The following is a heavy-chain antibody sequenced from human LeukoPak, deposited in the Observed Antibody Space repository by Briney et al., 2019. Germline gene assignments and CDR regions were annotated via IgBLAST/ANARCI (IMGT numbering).Heavy chain of an antibody. V-gene: IGHV4-39*01. CDR3: AHSSAYYSFDY. J-gene: IGHJ4*02. CDR2: IYYSGSS. Sequence: SETLSPTCTVSGGSISSSTYYWGWIRQPPGKGLEWLGSIYYSGSSYYNPSLKSRVTLSVETSKKQFSLKLYSVTAADTAVYYCAHSSAYYSFDYWGQGTLVTVSS. D-gene: IGHD3-22*01. CDR1: GGSISSSTYY.